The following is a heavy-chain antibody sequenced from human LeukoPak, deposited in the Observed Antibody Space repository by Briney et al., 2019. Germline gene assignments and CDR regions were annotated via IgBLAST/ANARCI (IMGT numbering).Heavy chain of an antibody. J-gene: IGHJ4*02. D-gene: IGHD6-19*01. CDR1: GFTFSSYA. CDR3: ARTQWLVQGLHFDY. CDR2: IVGSGGST. Sequence: PGGSLRLSCAASGFTFSSYAMSWVRQAPGKGLEWVSGIVGSGGSTFYADSVKGRFTISRDNSKNTLYLQMNSLRAEDTAIYYCARTQWLVQGLHFDYWGQGTLVTVSS. V-gene: IGHV3-23*01.